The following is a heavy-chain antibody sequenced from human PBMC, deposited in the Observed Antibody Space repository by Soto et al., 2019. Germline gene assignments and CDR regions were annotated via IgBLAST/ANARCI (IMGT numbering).Heavy chain of an antibody. J-gene: IGHJ6*02. D-gene: IGHD6-6*01. V-gene: IGHV5-10-1*01. CDR3: ARRDNGRSSSYTMDV. CDR1: GYSFSTYW. Sequence: PGESLKISCKGSGYSFSTYWISWVRQMPGKGLEWMGKIDPSDSYINYSPSFQGHVTISADKSISTAYLQWSSLKASDTAMYCCARRDNGRSSSYTMDVWGQGTTVTVSS. CDR2: IDPSDSYI.